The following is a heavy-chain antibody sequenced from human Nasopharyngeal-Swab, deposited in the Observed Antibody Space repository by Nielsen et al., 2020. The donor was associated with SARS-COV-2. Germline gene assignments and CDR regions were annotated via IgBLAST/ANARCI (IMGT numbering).Heavy chain of an antibody. CDR2: VSYDRADK. Sequence: GGSLEIYLAASGFTFRGHGMEWVRPAPGKGLEGVAFVSYDRADKYYADSVKGRFTISRDNSRNTVYLQINSLRAEDTAVYFCARGNGSPTYFEYWGQGTLVTVSS. CDR3: ARGNGSPTYFEY. D-gene: IGHD1-26*01. V-gene: IGHV3-30*03. J-gene: IGHJ4*02. CDR1: GFTFRGHG.